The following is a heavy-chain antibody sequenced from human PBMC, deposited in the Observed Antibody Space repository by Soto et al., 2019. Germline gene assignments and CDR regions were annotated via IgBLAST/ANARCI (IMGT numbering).Heavy chain of an antibody. CDR3: ARGDYYGSGSLLFDY. V-gene: IGHV3-7*04. CDR1: GFTFSRNW. CDR2: IKQDGSEK. J-gene: IGHJ4*02. Sequence: GXSLKLACVAPGFTFSRNWISWVRQAPGKGLEWVAMIKQDGSEKYYVDSVKGRFTISRDNAKNSLYLQVNSLRAEDTSVYYCARGDYYGSGSLLFDYWGQGTLVTVSS. D-gene: IGHD3-10*01.